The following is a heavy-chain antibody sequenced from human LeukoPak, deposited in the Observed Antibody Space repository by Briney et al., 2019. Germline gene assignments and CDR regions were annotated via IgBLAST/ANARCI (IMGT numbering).Heavy chain of an antibody. CDR1: GGSISSYY. D-gene: IGHD3-3*01. V-gene: IGHV4-59*12. CDR3: ALTYYDFWSGSDD. Sequence: SETLSLTCTVSGGSISSYYWSWIRQPPGKGLGWIGYIYYSGTTNYNPSLKSRVTMSVDTSRNQFSLKLTSVTAADTAVYYCALTYYDFWSGSDDWGQGTLVTVSS. CDR2: IYYSGTT. J-gene: IGHJ4*02.